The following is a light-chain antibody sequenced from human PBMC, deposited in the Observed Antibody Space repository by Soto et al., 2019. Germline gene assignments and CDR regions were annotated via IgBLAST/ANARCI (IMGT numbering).Light chain of an antibody. CDR1: KSDIGVYDF. CDR3: KSYAGSNTYL. J-gene: IGLJ1*01. Sequence: QSALTQPPSASGSPGQSVTISCTGTKSDIGVYDFVSWYQHHPGKAPRLIIYEVVQRPSGVPDRFSGSKSGNTASLTVSGLQAADEADYFCKSYAGSNTYLFGSGTKVTVL. V-gene: IGLV2-8*01. CDR2: EVV.